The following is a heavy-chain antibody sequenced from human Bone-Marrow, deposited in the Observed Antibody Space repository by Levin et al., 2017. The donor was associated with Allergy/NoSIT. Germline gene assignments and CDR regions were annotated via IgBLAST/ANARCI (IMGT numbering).Heavy chain of an antibody. Sequence: ASVKVSCKASGYTFTSHHMHWVRQAPGQGLEWMGIINPSRGTPTYAQKFHGRVTMTSDTSTSTVYMELRSLRPEDTAVYYCARDRIAVSGTVGWMHPWGQGTLVTVSS. CDR3: ARDRIAVSGTVGWMHP. V-gene: IGHV1-46*01. CDR2: INPSRGTP. J-gene: IGHJ5*02. D-gene: IGHD6-19*01. CDR1: GYTFTSHH.